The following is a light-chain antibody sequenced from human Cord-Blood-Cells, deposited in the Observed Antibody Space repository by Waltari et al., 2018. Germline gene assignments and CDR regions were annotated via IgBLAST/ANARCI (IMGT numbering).Light chain of an antibody. J-gene: IGLJ3*02. CDR1: SPTIGSNY. V-gene: IGLV1-47*01. Sequence: QSVLTQPPSASGTPGQRVTISCSGSSPTIGSNYVPWYQQLPGTAPKLLIYRNNQRPSGVPDRFSGSKSGTSASLAISGLRSEDEADYYCAAWDDSLSGVFGGGTKLTVL. CDR2: RNN. CDR3: AAWDDSLSGV.